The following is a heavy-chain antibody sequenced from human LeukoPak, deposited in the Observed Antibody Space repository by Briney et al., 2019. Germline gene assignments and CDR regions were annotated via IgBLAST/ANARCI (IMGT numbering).Heavy chain of an antibody. J-gene: IGHJ4*02. CDR1: GFTFTSYA. CDR2: ISLSFGTA. V-gene: IGHV1-69*13. Sequence: ASVRVSCTASGFTFTSYAMTWVRQAPGKGLEWLAGISLSFGTANYAQKFPGRVTITADESTSTAYMELSSLRSEDTAVYYCASWSYYDRRLEPPLGNHFDYWGQGTLVTVSS. D-gene: IGHD3-22*01. CDR3: ASWSYYDRRLEPPLGNHFDY.